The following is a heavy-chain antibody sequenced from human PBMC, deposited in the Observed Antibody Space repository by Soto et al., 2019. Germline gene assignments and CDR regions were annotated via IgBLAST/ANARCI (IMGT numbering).Heavy chain of an antibody. J-gene: IGHJ4*01. CDR1: GFTFSHGS. Sequence: SRRLDCAASGFTFSHGSINWVSQAPGKGLEWVGRVKSKNDGGTTDFAAPVKGRFAISRDDSKNMVYLEMNSLQTEDTAIYYCTTDSYITSIIVRFDYWGHGTLVTVSS. D-gene: IGHD3-22*01. CDR2: VKSKNDGGTT. CDR3: TTDSYITSIIVRFDY. V-gene: IGHV3-15*07.